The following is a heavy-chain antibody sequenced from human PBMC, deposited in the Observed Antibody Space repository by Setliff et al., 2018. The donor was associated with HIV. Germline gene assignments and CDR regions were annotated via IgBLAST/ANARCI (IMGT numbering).Heavy chain of an antibody. CDR1: GFTFSSYE. CDR2: ITGSSDTI. J-gene: IGHJ4*02. V-gene: IGHV3-48*01. Sequence: GGSLRLSCAASGFTFSSYEMDWFRQAPGQGLEWVSYITGSSDTIYYADSVKGRLTISRDNSQNALYLHMNSLRAEDTAVYYCAKLQEGHVYSHYDSWGQGTLVTVSS. CDR3: AKLQEGHVYSHYDS. D-gene: IGHD2-21*01.